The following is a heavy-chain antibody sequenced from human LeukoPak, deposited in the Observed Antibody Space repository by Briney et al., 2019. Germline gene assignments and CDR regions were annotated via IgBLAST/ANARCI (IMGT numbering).Heavy chain of an antibody. CDR2: TNHSGST. V-gene: IGHV4-34*01. CDR3: ARGQYYGSGSYFHYYYGMDV. J-gene: IGHJ6*02. Sequence: SETLSLICAVYGGSFSGYYWSWIRQPPGKGLEWIGETNHSGSTNYNPSLKSRVTISVDTSKNQFSLKLSSVTAADTAVYYCARGQYYGSGSYFHYYYGMDVWGQGTTVTVSS. D-gene: IGHD3-10*01. CDR1: GGSFSGYY.